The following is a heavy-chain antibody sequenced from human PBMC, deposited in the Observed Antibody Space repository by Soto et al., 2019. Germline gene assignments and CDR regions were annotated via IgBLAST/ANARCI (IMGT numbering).Heavy chain of an antibody. CDR2: ISWNSGSI. V-gene: IGHV3-9*01. J-gene: IGHJ4*02. D-gene: IGHD3-22*01. CDR3: AKSAYDSSGSLDY. Sequence: SLRLSCAASGFTFDDYAMHWVRQAPGKGLEWVSGISWNSGSIGYADSVKGRFTISRDNAKNSLYLQMNSLRAEDTALYYCAKSAYDSSGSLDYWGQGTLVTVSS. CDR1: GFTFDDYA.